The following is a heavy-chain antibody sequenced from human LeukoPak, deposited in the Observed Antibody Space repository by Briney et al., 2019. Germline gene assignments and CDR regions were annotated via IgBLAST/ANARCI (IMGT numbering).Heavy chain of an antibody. J-gene: IGHJ2*01. Sequence: KPSETLSLTCAVYGGSFSGYYWSWIRQPPGKGLEWIGEISHSGSTNYNPSLKSRVTISVDTSKNQFSLKLSSVTAADTAVYYCARGSYSSSWYFSWYFDLWGRGTLVTVSS. CDR1: GGSFSGYY. D-gene: IGHD6-13*01. CDR3: ARGSYSSSWYFSWYFDL. V-gene: IGHV4-34*01. CDR2: ISHSGST.